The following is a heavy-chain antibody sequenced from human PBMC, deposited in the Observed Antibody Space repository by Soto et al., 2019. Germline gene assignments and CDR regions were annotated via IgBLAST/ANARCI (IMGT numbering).Heavy chain of an antibody. V-gene: IGHV1-18*01. CDR2: ISTYNGNT. Sequence: QVQLVQSAAEVKKPGASVKVSCRTSGYSFSTYGISWVRQAPGQGLEWMAWISTYNGNTKYAQKFQGRVTMTTDTSTSTGYMELRSLRSDDTAVYYCARTDHYGSGSYLPWGWFDPWGQGTLVIVSS. CDR3: ARTDHYGSGSYLPWGWFDP. CDR1: GYSFSTYG. D-gene: IGHD3-10*01. J-gene: IGHJ5*02.